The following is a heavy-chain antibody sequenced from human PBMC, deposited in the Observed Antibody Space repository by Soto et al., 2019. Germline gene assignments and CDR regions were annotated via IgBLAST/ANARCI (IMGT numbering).Heavy chain of an antibody. CDR1: GGSISSSSYY. CDR2: IYYSGST. J-gene: IGHJ4*02. V-gene: IGHV4-39*01. CDR3: ARHGHYYDSSGYYHHDLYYFDY. D-gene: IGHD3-22*01. Sequence: SETLSLTCTVSGGSISSSSYYWGWIRHPPGKGLEWIGSIYYSGSTYYNPSLKSRVTISVDTSKNQFSLKLSSVTAADTAVYYCARHGHYYDSSGYYHHDLYYFDYWGQGTLVTVSS.